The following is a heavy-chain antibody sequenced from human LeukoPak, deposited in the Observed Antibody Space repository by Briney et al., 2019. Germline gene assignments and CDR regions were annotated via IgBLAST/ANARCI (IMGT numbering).Heavy chain of an antibody. V-gene: IGHV3-23*01. J-gene: IGHJ5*02. CDR1: GFTFSSYA. Sequence: PGGPLRLSCAASGFTFSSYAMSWVRQAPGKGLEWVSAISGSGGSTYYADSVKGRFTISRDNSKNTLYLQMNSLRAEDTAVYYCAKDEGATGWFGSPGNWFDPWGQGTLVTVSS. CDR3: AKDEGATGWFGSPGNWFDP. CDR2: ISGSGGST. D-gene: IGHD3-10*01.